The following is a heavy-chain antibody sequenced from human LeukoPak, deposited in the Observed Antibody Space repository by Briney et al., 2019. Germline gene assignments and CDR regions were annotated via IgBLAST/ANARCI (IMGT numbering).Heavy chain of an antibody. CDR2: ISYDGSNK. J-gene: IGHJ4*02. Sequence: QSGRSLRLSCAASGFTFSSYGVHWVRQAPGKGLEWVAVISYDGSNKYYADSVKGRFTISRDNSKNTLYLQMNSLRAEDTAVYYCAKDLSSSWSPDDYWGQGTLVTVSS. CDR3: AKDLSSSWSPDDY. V-gene: IGHV3-30*18. CDR1: GFTFSSYG. D-gene: IGHD6-13*01.